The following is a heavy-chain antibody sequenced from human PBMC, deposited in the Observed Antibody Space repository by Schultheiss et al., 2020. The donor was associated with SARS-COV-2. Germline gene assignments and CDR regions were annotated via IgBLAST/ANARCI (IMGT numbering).Heavy chain of an antibody. CDR2: IYSGGST. D-gene: IGHD6-13*01. V-gene: IGHV3-66*02. Sequence: GGSLRLSCAASGFTFDDYAMHWVRQAPGKGLEWVSVIYSGGSTYYADSVKGRFTISRDNSKNTLYLQMNSLRAEDTAVYYCARDEIAAAGSYYYYGMDVWGQGTTVTVSS. CDR3: ARDEIAAAGSYYYYGMDV. J-gene: IGHJ6*02. CDR1: GFTFDDYA.